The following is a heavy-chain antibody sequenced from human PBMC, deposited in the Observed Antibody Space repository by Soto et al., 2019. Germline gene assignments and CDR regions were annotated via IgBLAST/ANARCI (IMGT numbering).Heavy chain of an antibody. CDR1: GGSFSGYY. Sequence: SETLSLTCAVYGGSFSGYYWSWVRQPPGKGLEWIGEINQSGSTNYNPSLKSRVTISEDTAKKQFSLKLTSVTAADTAVYYCVSFFYYYGMDAWGQGTTGTSP. V-gene: IGHV4-34*01. CDR2: INQSGST. CDR3: VSFFYYYGMDA. J-gene: IGHJ6*02.